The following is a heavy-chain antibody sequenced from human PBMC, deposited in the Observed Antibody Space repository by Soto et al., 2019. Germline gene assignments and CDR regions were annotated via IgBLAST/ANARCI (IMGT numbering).Heavy chain of an antibody. CDR1: GFTFSDYY. Sequence: QVQLVESGGGLVKPGGCLRLSCAASGFTFSDYYMSWIRQAPGKGLEWVSYISSSGSDTNYAEPVKGRFTVSRDNAKNSLYLQMTGLRDEDTDVSYCARSLYGDSGYSGYWGQGSLVTVSS. J-gene: IGHJ4*02. CDR2: ISSSGSDT. D-gene: IGHD5-12*01. V-gene: IGHV3-11*05. CDR3: ARSLYGDSGYSGY.